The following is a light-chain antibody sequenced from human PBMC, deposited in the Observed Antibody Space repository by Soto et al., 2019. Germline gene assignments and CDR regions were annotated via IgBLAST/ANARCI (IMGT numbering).Light chain of an antibody. J-gene: IGLJ2*01. CDR3: AAWDGSLHNVL. CDR1: GSSIGTNT. V-gene: IGLV1-44*01. CDR2: GNN. Sequence: QSVLTQPPSASGTPGQRVTISCSGSGSSIGTNTVNWYRQLPGTAPKLLIYGNNQWPSGVPDRFAGSKSGTSASLAISGLQSEDEAEYYCAAWDGSLHNVLFGGGTKLTVL.